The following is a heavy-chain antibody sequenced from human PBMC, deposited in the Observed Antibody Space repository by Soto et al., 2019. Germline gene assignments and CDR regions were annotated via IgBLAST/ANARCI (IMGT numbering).Heavy chain of an antibody. CDR2: ISYDGSNK. D-gene: IGHD4-17*01. J-gene: IGHJ4*02. Sequence: PGGSLRLSCAASGFTFSSYGMHWVRQAPGKGLEWVAVISYDGSNKYYADSVKGRFTISRDNSKNTLYLQMNSLRAEDTAVYYCAKEDYGDSDYWGQGTLVTVSS. CDR1: GFTFSSYG. V-gene: IGHV3-30*18. CDR3: AKEDYGDSDY.